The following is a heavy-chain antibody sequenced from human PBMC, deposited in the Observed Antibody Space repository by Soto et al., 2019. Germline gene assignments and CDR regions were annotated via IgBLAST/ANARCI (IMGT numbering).Heavy chain of an antibody. V-gene: IGHV4-4*02. CDR1: GCSISSSNW. Sequence: PSETLSLTCAVSGCSISSSNWWSWVRQPPGKGLEWIGEIYHSGSTNYNPSLKSRVTISVDKSKNQFSLKLSSVTAADTAVYYCARDSGVGGGYYYGMDVWGQGTTVTISS. CDR2: IYHSGST. CDR3: ARDSGVGGGYYYGMDV. J-gene: IGHJ6*02. D-gene: IGHD2-15*01.